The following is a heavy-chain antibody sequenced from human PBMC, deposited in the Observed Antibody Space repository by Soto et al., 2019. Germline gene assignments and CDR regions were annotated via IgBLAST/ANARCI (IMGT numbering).Heavy chain of an antibody. CDR2: INTGNRHT. J-gene: IGHJ4*02. CDR1: GYTFTDYV. D-gene: IGHD3-22*01. Sequence: ASVKVSCKASGYTFTDYVIHWVRQAPGQRLEWMGWINTGNRHTKYSQRFQGRLTITSDTSAGTAYMELSRLDSEDTAVYFCARKRRWEQISYSYDSNSSYHDFWGQGTLGTVSS. V-gene: IGHV1-3*04. CDR3: ARKRRWEQISYSYDSNSSYHDF.